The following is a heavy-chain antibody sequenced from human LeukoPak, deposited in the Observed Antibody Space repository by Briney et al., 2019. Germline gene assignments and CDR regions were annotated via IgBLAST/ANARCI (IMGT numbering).Heavy chain of an antibody. J-gene: IGHJ3*02. CDR3: ARVVAGARWGAFDI. D-gene: IGHD1-26*01. CDR1: GFTFSSYE. V-gene: IGHV3-74*01. Sequence: GGSLRLSCAASGFTFSSYEMNWVCQAPGKGLVWVSRINSDGSSTSYADSVKGRFTISRDNAKNTLYLQMNSLRAEDTAVYYCARVVAGARWGAFDIWGQGTMVTVSS. CDR2: INSDGSST.